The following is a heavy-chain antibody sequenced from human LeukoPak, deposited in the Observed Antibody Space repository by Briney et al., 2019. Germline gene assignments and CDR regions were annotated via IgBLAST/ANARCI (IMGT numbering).Heavy chain of an antibody. CDR1: GFTFDDYA. CDR2: ISWNSGSI. V-gene: IGHV3-9*01. CDR3: AKATLYYYMDV. J-gene: IGHJ6*03. Sequence: GRSLRLSCAASGFTFDDYAMHWVRQAPGKGLEWVSGISWNSGSIGYADSVKGRFTISRDNAKNSLYLQVNSLRAEDTALYYCAKATLYYYMDVWGKGTTVTVSS.